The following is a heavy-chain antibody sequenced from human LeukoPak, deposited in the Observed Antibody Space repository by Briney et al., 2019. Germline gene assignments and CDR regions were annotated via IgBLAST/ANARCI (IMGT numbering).Heavy chain of an antibody. CDR3: ARGLWGGYCSGGSCLGFDP. D-gene: IGHD2-15*01. Sequence: ASVKVSCKASGYTFTRYDINWVRQATGQGLEWMGWMNPNSGNTGYAQKFQGRVTMTRNTSISTAYMELSSLRSEDTAVYYCARGLWGGYCSGGSCLGFDPWGQGTLVTVSS. J-gene: IGHJ5*02. V-gene: IGHV1-8*01. CDR2: MNPNSGNT. CDR1: GYTFTRYD.